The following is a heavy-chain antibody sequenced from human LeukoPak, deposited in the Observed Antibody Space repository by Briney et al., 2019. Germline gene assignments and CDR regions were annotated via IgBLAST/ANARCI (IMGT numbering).Heavy chain of an antibody. J-gene: IGHJ6*04. CDR2: ISYEGSVT. CDR1: GFTFSNYA. CDR3: VRDRAPWGGALGGAKGMDV. V-gene: IGHV3-30*04. Sequence: GKSLRLSCAASGFTFSNYAFHWVRQPPGKGLEWAAVISYEGSVTYYADSVKGRFTVSRDNFKNTLNLEMNSLRVEDTAVYYSVRDRAPWGGALGGAKGMDVWGEGTTVTVSS. D-gene: IGHD3-10*01.